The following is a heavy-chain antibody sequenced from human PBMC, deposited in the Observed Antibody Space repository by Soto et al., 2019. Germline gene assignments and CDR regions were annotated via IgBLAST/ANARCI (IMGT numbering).Heavy chain of an antibody. CDR2: IHGSGDST. D-gene: IGHD4-17*01. CDR1: GFTFSSYA. V-gene: IGHV3-23*01. Sequence: EVRLLESGGGLVQRGGSLRLSCAASGFTFSSYAMNWVRQAPGKGLEWVSVIHGSGDSTYYADSVKGRFTISRDNCKNTVDLQMNRLRAEDTAVYYCARGKDRATVTTFDYWGQGTLVPVSS. J-gene: IGHJ4*02. CDR3: ARGKDRATVTTFDY.